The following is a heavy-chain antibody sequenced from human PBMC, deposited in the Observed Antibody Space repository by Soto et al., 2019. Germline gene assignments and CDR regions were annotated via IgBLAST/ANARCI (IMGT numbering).Heavy chain of an antibody. Sequence: SETLSLTCTVSGGSISSSSFHWGWIRQPPGKGLEWIGSIYYSGSTYYNPSLKSRVTISVDTSKNQFSLKLSSVTAADTAVYYCARVREPLTGGPWFDPWGQGTLVTVSS. V-gene: IGHV4-39*01. D-gene: IGHD1-26*01. J-gene: IGHJ5*02. CDR2: IYYSGST. CDR3: ARVREPLTGGPWFDP. CDR1: GGSISSSSFH.